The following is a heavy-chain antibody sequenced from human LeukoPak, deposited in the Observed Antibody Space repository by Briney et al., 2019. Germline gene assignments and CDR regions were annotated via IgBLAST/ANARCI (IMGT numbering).Heavy chain of an antibody. CDR3: ARETEMANHDY. Sequence: GGSLRLSCTASGFTFSSYWMNWVRQAPGKGLEWVANIKQDGSEKYYVDSVKGRFTISRDNAKESLYLQMNSLRAEDTAVYYCARETEMANHDYWGQGTLVTVSS. D-gene: IGHD5-24*01. V-gene: IGHV3-7*04. CDR1: GFTFSSYW. CDR2: IKQDGSEK. J-gene: IGHJ4*02.